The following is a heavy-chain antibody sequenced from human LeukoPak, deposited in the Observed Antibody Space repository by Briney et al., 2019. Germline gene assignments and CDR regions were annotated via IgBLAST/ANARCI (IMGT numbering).Heavy chain of an antibody. Sequence: GGSLRLSCAASGFTFSSYWMSWVRQAPGKGLEWVANIRQDGSGKYYVDSVKGRFTISRDNAKNSLYLQMNSLRAEDTAVYYCARDRHYYYDSSGYPYFDYWGQGTQVTVSS. D-gene: IGHD3-22*01. CDR1: GFTFSSYW. V-gene: IGHV3-7*01. J-gene: IGHJ4*02. CDR2: IRQDGSGK. CDR3: ARDRHYYYDSSGYPYFDY.